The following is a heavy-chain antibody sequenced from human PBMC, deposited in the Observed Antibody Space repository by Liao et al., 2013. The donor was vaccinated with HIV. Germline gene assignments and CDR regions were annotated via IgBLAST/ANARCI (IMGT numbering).Heavy chain of an antibody. CDR1: GGSINFYY. CDR2: VYYSGST. J-gene: IGHJ4*02. Sequence: QVQLQESGPGLVKPSETLSLTCTVSGGSINFYYWSWIRQPAGKGLEWIGHVYYSGSTNYNSSLKSRVTISVDTSKNQFSLKVTYVTAADTAVYYCARGGGGKGFDSWGQGILVTVSS. V-gene: IGHV4-59*01. CDR3: ARGGGGKGFDS. D-gene: IGHD4-23*01.